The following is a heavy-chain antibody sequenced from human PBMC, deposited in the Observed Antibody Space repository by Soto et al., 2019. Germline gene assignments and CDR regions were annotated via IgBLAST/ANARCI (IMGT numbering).Heavy chain of an antibody. CDR1: GYTINIYA. CDR3: ATSYSGYDYHYYYGMDV. Sequence: ASVKVSCKDSGYTINIYAMHWVRQEKKQRLEWMGWINAGNGNTKYSQKFQGRVTITRDTSASTAYMELSSLRSEDTAVYYCATSYSGYDYHYYYGMDVWGQGTTVTVS. CDR2: INAGNGNT. V-gene: IGHV1-3*01. J-gene: IGHJ6*02. D-gene: IGHD5-12*01.